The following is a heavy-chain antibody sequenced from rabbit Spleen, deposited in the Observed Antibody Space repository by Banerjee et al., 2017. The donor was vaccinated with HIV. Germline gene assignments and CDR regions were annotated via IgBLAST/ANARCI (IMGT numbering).Heavy chain of an antibody. V-gene: IGHV1S45*01. J-gene: IGHJ3*01. CDR3: ARDLVGVIGWNFYL. CDR1: GFSFSSSYY. Sequence: QEQLVESGGDLVKPGTSLTLTCTASGFSFSSSYYMCWVRQAPGKGLECIACIYAGSSGSTYYANWAKGRFTISRTSSTTVTLRMTSLTAADRAAYFCARDLVGVIGWNFYLWGQGTLVTVS. D-gene: IGHD1-1*01. CDR2: IYAGSSGST.